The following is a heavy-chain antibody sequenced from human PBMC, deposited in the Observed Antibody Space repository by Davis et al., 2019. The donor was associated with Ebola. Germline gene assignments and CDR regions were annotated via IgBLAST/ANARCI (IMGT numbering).Heavy chain of an antibody. CDR2: ISDSAGST. Sequence: PGGSLRLSCAASGFIFSSYWMSWVRQAPGKGLECVSVISDSAGSTYYADSVKGRFTISRDNTKNSLYLQMNSLRAEDTAVYYCARSEDSSGYYIPDYWGQGTLVTVSS. CDR1: GFIFSSYW. V-gene: IGHV3-23*01. CDR3: ARSEDSSGYYIPDY. J-gene: IGHJ4*02. D-gene: IGHD3-22*01.